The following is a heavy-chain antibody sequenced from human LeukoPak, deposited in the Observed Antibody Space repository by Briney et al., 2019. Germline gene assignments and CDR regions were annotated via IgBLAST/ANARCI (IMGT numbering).Heavy chain of an antibody. J-gene: IGHJ4*02. Sequence: GGSLRLSCAASGFTFSDYYMSWIRQAPGKGLEWVSYISSSCSTIYYADSVKGRFTIYRDNAKNSLYLQINSLRAEDTAVYYCARDPSPSQVTANFDYWGQGTLVTVSS. V-gene: IGHV3-11*01. CDR1: GFTFSDYY. D-gene: IGHD2-21*02. CDR3: ARDPSPSQVTANFDY. CDR2: ISSSCSTI.